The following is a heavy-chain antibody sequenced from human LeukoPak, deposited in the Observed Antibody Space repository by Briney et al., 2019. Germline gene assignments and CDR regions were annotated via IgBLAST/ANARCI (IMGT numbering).Heavy chain of an antibody. D-gene: IGHD5-18*01. V-gene: IGHV4-39*07. J-gene: IGHJ5*02. CDR1: GGSISSSSYY. CDR2: IYYSGTT. Sequence: SETLSLTCTVSGGSISSSSYYWGWIRQPPGKGLEWIGSIYYSGTTHYNPSLESRVTISVDTSKNQFSLKLASGTAADTAVYYCAKGAGGFSYYNWFDPWGQGTLVTVSS. CDR3: AKGAGGFSYYNWFDP.